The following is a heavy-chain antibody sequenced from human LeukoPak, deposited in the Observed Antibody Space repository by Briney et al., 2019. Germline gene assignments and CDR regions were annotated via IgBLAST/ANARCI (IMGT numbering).Heavy chain of an antibody. V-gene: IGHV4-61*01. J-gene: IGHJ4*02. CDR3: ARGIADPYSFDS. Sequence: PSETLSLTCTVSGGSVSSGSYYWRWIRQPPGKGLEWIGYIYYSGSTNYNPSLKSRVTISVDTSKNQFSLNLSSVTAADTAVYYCARGIADPYSFDSWGQGTLVTVSS. D-gene: IGHD6-13*01. CDR2: IYYSGST. CDR1: GGSVSSGSYY.